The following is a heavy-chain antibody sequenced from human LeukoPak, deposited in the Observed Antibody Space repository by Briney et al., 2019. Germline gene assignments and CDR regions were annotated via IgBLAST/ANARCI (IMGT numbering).Heavy chain of an antibody. Sequence: GGSLRLSCAASGFTFSDYYMTWIRQAPGKGLEWVSYISGGSSTIYYADSVKGRFTISRDNAKNSLYLQMNSLRVEDTALYYCAKATYYDILTGVRFDYWGQGTLVTVSS. CDR2: ISGGSSTI. V-gene: IGHV3-11*01. J-gene: IGHJ4*02. CDR3: AKATYYDILTGVRFDY. D-gene: IGHD3-9*01. CDR1: GFTFSDYY.